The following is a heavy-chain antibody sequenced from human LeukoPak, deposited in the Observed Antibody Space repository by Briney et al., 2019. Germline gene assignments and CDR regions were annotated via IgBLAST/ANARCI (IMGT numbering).Heavy chain of an antibody. D-gene: IGHD6-6*01. CDR2: IYYSGST. V-gene: IGHV4-59*01. CDR3: ARAGQFISARPITFDY. Sequence: SETLSLTCTVSGGSIGSYYWSWIRQPPGKGLEWIGYIYYSGSTNSNPSLRSRVTISLDTSKNQFSLKLSSVTAADTAVYYCARAGQFISARPITFDYWGQGSLVTVSS. CDR1: GGSIGSYY. J-gene: IGHJ4*02.